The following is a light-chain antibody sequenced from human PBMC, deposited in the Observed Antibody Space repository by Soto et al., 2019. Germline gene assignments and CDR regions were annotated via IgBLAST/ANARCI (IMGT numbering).Light chain of an antibody. CDR1: QSVSSY. CDR3: QQRSNGLFT. CDR2: DAS. Sequence: VFTQSPATLSLSPGERATLSCRASQSVSSYLAWYQQEPGQAPRLLIYDASNRATGIPARFSGSGSGTDFTLTISSLEPEDFAVYYCQQRSNGLFTFGPGTKVDIK. J-gene: IGKJ3*01. V-gene: IGKV3-11*01.